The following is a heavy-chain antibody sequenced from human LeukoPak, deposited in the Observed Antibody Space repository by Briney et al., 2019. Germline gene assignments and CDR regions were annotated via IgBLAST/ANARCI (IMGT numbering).Heavy chain of an antibody. Sequence: PGGALRLSCAASGFTFSSYEMNWGRQAPGKGLEWGSYIISSGSTIYYADSLKGRVTISRDNAKNSLYLQMNSMSAEDTAVYYCARAVEMATTYYFDYWGQGTLVTVSS. CDR3: ARAVEMATTYYFDY. CDR1: GFTFSSYE. V-gene: IGHV3-48*03. D-gene: IGHD5-24*01. J-gene: IGHJ4*02. CDR2: IISSGSTI.